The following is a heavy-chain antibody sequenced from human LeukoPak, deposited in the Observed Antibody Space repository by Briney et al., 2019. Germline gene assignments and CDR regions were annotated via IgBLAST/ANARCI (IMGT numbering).Heavy chain of an antibody. Sequence: XSLRLSCAASGFIFTSHWMFWVRQVPGKGLVWVSRINGDGSRREYADPVKGRFTISRDNAKNTLYLQMNSLSAEDTGLYYCVRDPRGDGSSTFGYWGQGTLVTVSS. D-gene: IGHD1-26*01. V-gene: IGHV3-74*01. CDR1: GFIFTSHW. CDR2: INGDGSRR. J-gene: IGHJ4*02. CDR3: VRDPRGDGSSTFGY.